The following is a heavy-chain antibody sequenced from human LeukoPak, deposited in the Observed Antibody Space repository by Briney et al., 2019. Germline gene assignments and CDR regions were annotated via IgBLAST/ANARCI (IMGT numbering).Heavy chain of an antibody. CDR2: IYYSGSI. V-gene: IGHV4-59*01. D-gene: IGHD3-22*01. J-gene: IGHJ5*02. Sequence: SETLSLTCTVSGGSISSYYWSWIRQPPEKGLEWIGYIYYSGSIKYNPSLKSRVTMSVDTSKNQFSLKLSSVTAADTAVYYCARRSSANWFDPWGQGTLVTVSS. CDR1: GGSISSYY. CDR3: ARRSSANWFDP.